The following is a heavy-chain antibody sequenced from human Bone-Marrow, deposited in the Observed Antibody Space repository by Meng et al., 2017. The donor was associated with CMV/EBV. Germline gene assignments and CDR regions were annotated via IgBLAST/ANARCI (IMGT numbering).Heavy chain of an antibody. V-gene: IGHV3-21*01. J-gene: IGHJ6*02. Sequence: GGSLRLSCAASGFTFSSYSMNWVRQAPGKGLEWVSSISSSSSYIYYADSVKGRFTISRDNAKNSAHLQMNNLRVEDTAVYYCARDKSGAMDVWGQGTPVTVSS. CDR3: ARDKSGAMDV. CDR1: GFTFSSYS. CDR2: ISSSSSYI.